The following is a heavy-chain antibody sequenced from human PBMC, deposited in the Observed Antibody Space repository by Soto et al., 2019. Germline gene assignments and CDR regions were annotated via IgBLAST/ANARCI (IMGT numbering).Heavy chain of an antibody. V-gene: IGHV3-48*03. D-gene: IGHD5-18*01. CDR3: ARDRGGYSYGNWFDS. Sequence: GGSLRLSCAASGFTFSSYEMNWVRQAPGKGLEWVSYISSSGSTIYYADSVKGRFTISRDNAKNSLYLQMNSLRAEDTAVYYCARDRGGYSYGNWFDSWGQGTLVTVSS. J-gene: IGHJ5*01. CDR2: ISSSGSTI. CDR1: GFTFSSYE.